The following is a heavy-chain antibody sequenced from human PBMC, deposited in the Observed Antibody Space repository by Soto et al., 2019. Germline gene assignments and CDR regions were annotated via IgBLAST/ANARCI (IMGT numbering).Heavy chain of an antibody. CDR3: ARDRHLQPYYYYYYGMDV. CDR2: IYYSGST. CDR1: GGSISSGGYY. Sequence: SETLSLTCPVSGGSISSGGYYWSWIRQHPGKGLEWIGYIYYSGSTYYNPSPKSRVTISVDTSKNQFSLKLSSVTAADTAVYYCARDRHLQPYYYYYYGMDVWGQGTTVTVS. J-gene: IGHJ6*02. V-gene: IGHV4-31*03.